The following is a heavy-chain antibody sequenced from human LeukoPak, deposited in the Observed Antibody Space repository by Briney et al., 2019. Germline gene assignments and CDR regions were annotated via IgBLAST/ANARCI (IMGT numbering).Heavy chain of an antibody. D-gene: IGHD3-22*01. CDR1: GFTFSSYW. CDR2: IKRDGSEK. V-gene: IGHV3-7*03. J-gene: IGHJ4*02. Sequence: PGGSLRLSCAASGFTFSSYWMSWVRQAPGKGLEWVANIKRDGSEKYYVDSVKGRFGISRDNAKNSLYLQMNSLRAEDTAMYYCARVPGDSSYFDYWGQGILVTVSS. CDR3: ARVPGDSSYFDY.